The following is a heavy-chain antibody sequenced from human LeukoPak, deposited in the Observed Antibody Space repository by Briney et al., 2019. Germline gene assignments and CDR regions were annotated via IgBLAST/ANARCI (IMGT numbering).Heavy chain of an antibody. CDR2: IYYSGST. CDR3: AREGAAMDF. CDR1: GGSIRSDY. V-gene: IGHV4-59*01. D-gene: IGHD5-18*01. J-gene: IGHJ4*02. Sequence: SETLSLTCIVSGGSIRSDYWSWIRQPPGKGLEWIGYIYYSGSTNYNPSLKSRVTISVDTSKNQFSLKLNSVTAADTAVYFCAREGAAMDFWGQGTLVTVSS.